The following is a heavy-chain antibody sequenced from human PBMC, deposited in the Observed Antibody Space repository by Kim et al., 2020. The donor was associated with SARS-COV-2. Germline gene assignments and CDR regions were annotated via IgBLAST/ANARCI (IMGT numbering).Heavy chain of an antibody. D-gene: IGHD6-13*01. V-gene: IGHV1-8*01. Sequence: QKFQGRVTMTRNTSISTAYMELSSLRSEDTAVYYCARKAAAAFVSHGMDVWGQGTTVSVSS. J-gene: IGHJ6*02. CDR3: ARKAAAAFVSHGMDV.